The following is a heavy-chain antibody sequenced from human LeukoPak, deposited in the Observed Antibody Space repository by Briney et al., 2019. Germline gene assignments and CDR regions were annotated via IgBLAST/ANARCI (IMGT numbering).Heavy chain of an antibody. CDR3: ARKYYYDSSGCDY. Sequence: GGSLRLSCAASGFTFSDYYMSWIRQAPGKGLERVSYISSSGSTIYYADSVKGRFTISRDNAKNSLYLQMNSLRAEDTAVYYCARKYYYDSSGCDYWGQGTLVTVSS. CDR1: GFTFSDYY. V-gene: IGHV3-11*01. J-gene: IGHJ4*02. CDR2: ISSSGSTI. D-gene: IGHD3-22*01.